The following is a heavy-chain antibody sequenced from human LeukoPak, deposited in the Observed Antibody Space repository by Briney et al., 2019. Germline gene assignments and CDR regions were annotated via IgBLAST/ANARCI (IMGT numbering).Heavy chain of an antibody. Sequence: GGSLRLSCAASGFTFSSYSMNWVRQAPGKGLEWVSSISSSSSYIYYADSVKGRFTISRDNAKNSLYLQMNSLRAEDTAVYYCASKIVGAKGFDYWGQGTLVTVS. D-gene: IGHD1-26*01. CDR3: ASKIVGAKGFDY. CDR2: ISSSSSYI. J-gene: IGHJ4*02. V-gene: IGHV3-21*01. CDR1: GFTFSSYS.